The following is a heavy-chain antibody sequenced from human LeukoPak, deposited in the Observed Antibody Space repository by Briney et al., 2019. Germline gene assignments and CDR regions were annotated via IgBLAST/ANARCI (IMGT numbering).Heavy chain of an antibody. V-gene: IGHV1-2*02. CDR3: ARDSGEVVAATIYYYYMDV. D-gene: IGHD2-15*01. CDR2: INPNSGGT. Sequence: GASVKVSCKASGYTFTGYYMHWVRQAPGQGLEWMGWINPNSGGTNYAQKFQGRVTMTRDTSISTAYMELSRLRSDDTAVYYCARDSGEVVAATIYYYYMDVWGKGTTVTISS. J-gene: IGHJ6*03. CDR1: GYTFTGYY.